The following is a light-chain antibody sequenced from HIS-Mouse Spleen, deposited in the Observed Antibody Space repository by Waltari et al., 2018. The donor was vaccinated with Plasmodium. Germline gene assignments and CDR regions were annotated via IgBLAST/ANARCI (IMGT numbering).Light chain of an antibody. V-gene: IGLV3-10*01. CDR2: EDS. Sequence: SYELTQPPSVSVSPGQTARITCSGDALPKKYAYWDQQKSGQAPVRVIYEDSKRPSGIPERCSGSSPETMATLTISGAQVEDEADYYCYSTDSSGNHRVFGGGTKLTVL. CDR1: ALPKKY. CDR3: YSTDSSGNHRV. J-gene: IGLJ3*02.